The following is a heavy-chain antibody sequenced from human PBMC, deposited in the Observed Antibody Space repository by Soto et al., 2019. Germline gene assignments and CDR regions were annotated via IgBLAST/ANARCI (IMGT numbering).Heavy chain of an antibody. Sequence: QVQLQESGPGLVKPSETLSLTCTVSGASISNHYWSWIRQPPGKGLEWIVYIYYSGSTHYCPTLMSRVTISVDTSKNPSSLELSSVTAADTAECYRARLVAEGNVWGKGTTVTVSS. CDR3: ARLVAEGNV. D-gene: IGHD2-8*02. CDR1: GASISNHY. CDR2: IYYSGST. V-gene: IGHV4-59*08. J-gene: IGHJ6*04.